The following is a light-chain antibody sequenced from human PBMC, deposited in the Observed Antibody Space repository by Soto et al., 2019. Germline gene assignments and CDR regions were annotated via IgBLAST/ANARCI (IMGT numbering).Light chain of an antibody. CDR1: QSVTGSY. J-gene: IGKJ1*01. Sequence: EIVLTQSPGTLSLSPGESATLSCRASQSVTGSYLAWYQQKPGQAPRLLIYGASSRATGIPDRFSGSESGTDFTLTIARVEPEDLAVYYCQQYGGSPRTFGQGTKVEMK. V-gene: IGKV3-20*01. CDR2: GAS. CDR3: QQYGGSPRT.